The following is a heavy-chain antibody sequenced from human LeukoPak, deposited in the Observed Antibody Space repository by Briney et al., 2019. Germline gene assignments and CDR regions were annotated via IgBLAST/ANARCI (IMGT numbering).Heavy chain of an antibody. D-gene: IGHD3-10*01. Sequence: GGSLRLSCAASGFTFSSYAMSWVRQAPGKGLEWVSSISSSSSYIYYADSVKGRFTISRDNAKNSLYLQMNSLRAEDTAVYYCASSITMVRGTTWYFDYWGQGTLVTVSS. CDR2: ISSSSSYI. J-gene: IGHJ4*02. V-gene: IGHV3-21*04. CDR1: GFTFSSYA. CDR3: ASSITMVRGTTWYFDY.